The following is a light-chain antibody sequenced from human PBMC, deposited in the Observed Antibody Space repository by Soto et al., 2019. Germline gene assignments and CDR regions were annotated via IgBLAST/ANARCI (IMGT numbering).Light chain of an antibody. CDR2: GAS. CDR3: QQYNNWPQGT. J-gene: IGKJ1*01. CDR1: QSVSSSY. Sequence: EIVLTQSPGTLSLSPGERATLSCRASQSVSSSYLAWYQQKPRQAPRLLIYGASTRATGIPASFSGSGSGTEFTLTISSLKSEDFAVYYCQQYNNWPQGTFGQGTKVDIK. V-gene: IGKV3-15*01.